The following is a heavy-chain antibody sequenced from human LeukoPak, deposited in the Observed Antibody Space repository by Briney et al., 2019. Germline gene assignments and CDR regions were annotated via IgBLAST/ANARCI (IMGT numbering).Heavy chain of an antibody. D-gene: IGHD4-11*01. CDR1: GFTFSSYS. CDR3: AKGYDYSNPYMDV. J-gene: IGHJ6*03. Sequence: PGGSLRLSCAASGFTFSSYSMHWVRQAPGKGLEWVAFIRYDGSNKYYADSVKGRFTISRDNSKNTLYLQMNSLRAEDTAVYYCAKGYDYSNPYMDVWGKGTTVTVSS. CDR2: IRYDGSNK. V-gene: IGHV3-30*02.